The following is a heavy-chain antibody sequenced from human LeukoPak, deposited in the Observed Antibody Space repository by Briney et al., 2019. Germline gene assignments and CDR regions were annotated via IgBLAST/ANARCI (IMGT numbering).Heavy chain of an antibody. J-gene: IGHJ1*01. Sequence: SETLSLTCAVYGGSFSGYYWSWIRQPPGKGLEWIGEINHSGSTNYNPSLKSRVTISVDTSKNQFSLKLSSVTAADPPVYSCARGHNYDFCSGYWKLHFHHWAQGTVVTVSS. D-gene: IGHD3-3*01. CDR3: ARGHNYDFCSGYWKLHFHH. V-gene: IGHV4-34*01. CDR1: GGSFSGYY. CDR2: INHSGST.